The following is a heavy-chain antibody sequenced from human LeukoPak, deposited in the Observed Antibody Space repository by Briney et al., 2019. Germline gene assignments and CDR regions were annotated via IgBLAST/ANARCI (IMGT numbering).Heavy chain of an antibody. CDR1: GFTFSNTW. D-gene: IGHD3-22*01. Sequence: GGSLRLSCAGSGFTFSNTWMHWVRQAPGEGLVWVSRIDSDGSTINYADSVKGRFTISRDNAKNSLYLQMNSPRAEDTALYYCAKGADYYDSSGLNWFDPWGQGTLVTVSS. CDR3: AKGADYYDSSGLNWFDP. V-gene: IGHV3-74*01. J-gene: IGHJ5*02. CDR2: IDSDGSTI.